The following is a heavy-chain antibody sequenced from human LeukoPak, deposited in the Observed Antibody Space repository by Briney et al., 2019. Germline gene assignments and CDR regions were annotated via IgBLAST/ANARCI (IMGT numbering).Heavy chain of an antibody. CDR2: MNPNSGNT. D-gene: IGHD4-17*01. Sequence: VASVKVSCKASGYTFTSYDINWVRQATGQGLEWMGWMNPNSGNTGYAQKFQGRVTITRNTSVNTAYMELSSLRSEDTAVYYCARHYGDYVLGVDWFDPWGQGTPVTVSS. J-gene: IGHJ5*02. CDR1: GYTFTSYD. CDR3: ARHYGDYVLGVDWFDP. V-gene: IGHV1-8*01.